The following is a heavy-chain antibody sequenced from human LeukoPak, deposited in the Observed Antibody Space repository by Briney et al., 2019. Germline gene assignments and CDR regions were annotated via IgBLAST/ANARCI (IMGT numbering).Heavy chain of an antibody. Sequence: GGSLRLSCAASGFTFSSYGMHWVRQAPGKGLEWVAVISYDGNNKYYTASVEGRFTISRDNSNNTLYLQMNSLRAEDPAVYYCAKDLVGTYGDTFYFYGMDVWGQGTTVTVSS. V-gene: IGHV3-30*18. CDR1: GFTFSSYG. CDR3: AKDLVGTYGDTFYFYGMDV. D-gene: IGHD4-17*01. J-gene: IGHJ6*02. CDR2: ISYDGNNK.